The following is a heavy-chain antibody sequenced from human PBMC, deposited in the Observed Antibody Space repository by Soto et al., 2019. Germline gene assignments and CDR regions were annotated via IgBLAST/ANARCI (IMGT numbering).Heavy chain of an antibody. D-gene: IGHD2-15*01. V-gene: IGHV3-21*01. Sequence: ESGGGLVKPGGSLRLSCAASGFTFSSYSMNWVRQAPGKGLEWVSSISSSSSYIYYADSVKGRFTISRDNAKNSLYLQMNSLRAEDTAVYYCARTNKNYCSGGSCYGDAFDIWGQGTMVTVSS. CDR3: ARTNKNYCSGGSCYGDAFDI. CDR1: GFTFSSYS. CDR2: ISSSSSYI. J-gene: IGHJ3*02.